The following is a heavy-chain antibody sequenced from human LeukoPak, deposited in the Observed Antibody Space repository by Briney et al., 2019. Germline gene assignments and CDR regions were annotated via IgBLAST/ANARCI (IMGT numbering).Heavy chain of an antibody. CDR1: GFTFSSYG. D-gene: IGHD3-22*01. CDR2: IWYDGSNK. CDR3: ARGGYYDSSGYKPY. J-gene: IGHJ4*02. V-gene: IGHV3-33*08. Sequence: GGSLRLSCAASGFTFSSYGMHWVRQAPGKGLEWVAVIWYDGSNKYYADSVKGRFTISRDNSKNTLCLQMNSLRAEDTAVYYCARGGYYDSSGYKPYWGQGTLVTVSS.